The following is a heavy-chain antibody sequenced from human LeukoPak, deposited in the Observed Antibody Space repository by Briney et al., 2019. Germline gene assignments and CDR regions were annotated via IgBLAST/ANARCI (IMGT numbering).Heavy chain of an antibody. Sequence: ASVKVSCKASGYTFTSYYMHWVRQAPGQGLEWMGIINPSGGSTSYAQKFQGRVTMTRDTSTSTVYMELSSLRSEDTAVYYCARDGGGSSWYYYYYYGMDVWGQGTTVTVSS. CDR1: GYTFTSYY. J-gene: IGHJ6*02. D-gene: IGHD6-13*01. CDR3: ARDGGGSSWYYYYYYGMDV. V-gene: IGHV1-46*01. CDR2: INPSGGST.